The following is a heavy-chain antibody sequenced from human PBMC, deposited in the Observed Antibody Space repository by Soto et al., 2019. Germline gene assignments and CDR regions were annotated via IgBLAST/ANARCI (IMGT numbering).Heavy chain of an antibody. J-gene: IGHJ6*02. V-gene: IGHV1-18*04. Sequence: ASVKVSCKASGYTFTSYGISWVRQAPGQGLEWMGWINAYNGNTNYAQKLQGRVTMTTDTSTSTAYMELRSLRSDDTAVYYCARGFMVRGVLNYYYYGMDVWAKGPRSPSP. CDR2: INAYNGNT. CDR3: ARGFMVRGVLNYYYYGMDV. CDR1: GYTFTSYG. D-gene: IGHD3-10*01.